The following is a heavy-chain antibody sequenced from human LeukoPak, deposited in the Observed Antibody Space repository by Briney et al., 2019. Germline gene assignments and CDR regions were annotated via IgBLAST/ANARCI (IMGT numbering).Heavy chain of an antibody. CDR3: ARGLYYYDSSGYYGRSLDY. CDR1: GFTFSSYG. J-gene: IGHJ4*02. D-gene: IGHD3-22*01. V-gene: IGHV3-30*02. Sequence: PGGSLRLSCAASGFTFSSYGMHWVRQAPGKGLEWVAFIRYDGSNKYYADSVKGRFTISRDNSKNTLYLQMNSLRAEDTAVYYCARGLYYYDSSGYYGRSLDYWGQGTLVTVSS. CDR2: IRYDGSNK.